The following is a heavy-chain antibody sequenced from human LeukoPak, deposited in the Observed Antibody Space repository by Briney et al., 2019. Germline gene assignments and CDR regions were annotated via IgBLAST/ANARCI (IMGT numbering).Heavy chain of an antibody. CDR2: ISAYNGNT. CDR3: AREQLTRAFDI. CDR1: NYTFVSYG. D-gene: IGHD1-1*01. V-gene: IGHV1-18*01. J-gene: IGHJ3*02. Sequence: GASVTVSCKTSNYTFVSYGLSWVRQAPGQGLEWMGWISAYNGNTNYAQKLQGRVTMTTDTSTSTAYMELRSLRSDDTAVYYCAREQLTRAFDIWGQGTMATVSS.